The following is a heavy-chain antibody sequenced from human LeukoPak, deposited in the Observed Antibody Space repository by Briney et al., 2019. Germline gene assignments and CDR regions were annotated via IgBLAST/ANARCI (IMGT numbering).Heavy chain of an antibody. CDR3: ARVVAAKRRESRWFDP. CDR2: IYYSGST. V-gene: IGHV4-59*08. CDR1: GGSISSYY. D-gene: IGHD2-15*01. Sequence: PSETLSLTCTVSGGSISSYYWSWIRQPPGKGLEWIGYIYYSGSTNYNPSLKSRVTISVDTSKNQFSLKLSSVTAADTAVYYCARVVAAKRRESRWFDPWGQGTLVTVSS. J-gene: IGHJ5*02.